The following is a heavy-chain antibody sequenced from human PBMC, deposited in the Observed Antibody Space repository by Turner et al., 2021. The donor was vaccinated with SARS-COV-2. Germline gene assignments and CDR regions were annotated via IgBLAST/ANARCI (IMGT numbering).Heavy chain of an antibody. CDR3: ANVGSYFFDY. D-gene: IGHD3-10*01. J-gene: IGHJ4*02. CDR1: GFTFSNSA. Sequence: EVHLLESVVGLVPLGGSLRLPCAASGFTFSNSAMSWVRQAAGKGLECVSTISSSGGPTYYATSVKGRFTISRDKSKNTLYLQMNSLRAGETALYYCANVGSYFFDYWGQGTLVTVSS. CDR2: ISSSGGPT. V-gene: IGHV3-23*01.